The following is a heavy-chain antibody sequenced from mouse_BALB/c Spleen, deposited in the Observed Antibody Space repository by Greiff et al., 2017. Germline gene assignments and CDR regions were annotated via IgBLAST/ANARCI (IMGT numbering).Heavy chain of an antibody. J-gene: IGHJ4*01. V-gene: IGHV1-7*01. CDR3: ARYTGNAMDY. Sequence: QVQLQQSGAELAKPGASVKMSCKASGYTFTSYWMHWVKQRPGQGLEWIGYINPSTGYTEYNQKFKDKATLTADKSSSTAYMQLSSLTSEDSAVYYCARYTGNAMDYWGQGTSVTVSS. CDR2: INPSTGYT. CDR1: GYTFTSYW.